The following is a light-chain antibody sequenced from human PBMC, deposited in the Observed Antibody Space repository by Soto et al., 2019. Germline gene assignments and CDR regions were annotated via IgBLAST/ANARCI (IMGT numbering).Light chain of an antibody. CDR3: QQANSFPWT. Sequence: DIQMTQSPPSVSASVGDRVTITCRASQGISTRLAWYQQKAGKAPKLLIYAASSLQSGVPSRFSGSGSATDFTLTISSLQPEDFATYYCQQANSFPWTFGQGTKVEIK. V-gene: IGKV1-12*01. CDR1: QGISTR. J-gene: IGKJ1*01. CDR2: AAS.